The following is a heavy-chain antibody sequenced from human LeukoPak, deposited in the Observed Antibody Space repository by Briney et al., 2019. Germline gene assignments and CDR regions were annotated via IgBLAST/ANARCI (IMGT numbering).Heavy chain of an antibody. CDR3: ARDSNADY. Sequence: GGSLRLSCAASGFTFSGHYMDWVRQAPGKGLEWVAVIWYDGSNKYNADSVKGRFTISRDNSKNTLYLQMNSLRAEATAVYYCARDSNADYWGQGTLVTVSS. CDR1: GFTFSGHY. V-gene: IGHV3-33*08. J-gene: IGHJ4*02. CDR2: IWYDGSNK.